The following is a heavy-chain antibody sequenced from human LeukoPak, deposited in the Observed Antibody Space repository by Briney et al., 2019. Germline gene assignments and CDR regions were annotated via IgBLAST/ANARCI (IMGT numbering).Heavy chain of an antibody. D-gene: IGHD2-8*01. CDR1: GFTVSDNY. CDR3: ARGVGYCSNGVCHRYYDY. Sequence: GGSLRLSCAASGFTVSDNYMSWVRQAPGKGLEYVSAISPNGDYTEYANSVKGRLTISRDNSKNTLFLQMGGLRAEDMAVYYCARGVGYCSNGVCHRYYDYWGQETLVTVSS. V-gene: IGHV3-64*01. J-gene: IGHJ4*02. CDR2: ISPNGDYT.